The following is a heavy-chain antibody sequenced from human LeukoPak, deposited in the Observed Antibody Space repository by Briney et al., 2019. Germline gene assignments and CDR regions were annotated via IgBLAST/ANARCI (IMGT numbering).Heavy chain of an antibody. D-gene: IGHD5-18*01. CDR3: AAVDVDTAFP. CDR1: GFSLSDYW. Sequence: GGSLRLSCVVSGFSLSDYWMHWVRQGPGKGLMWVSHINVDGSGITYADSVKGRFTISRDNAKNMLYLQMNSLRAEDTAVYYCAAVDVDTAFPWGQGTLVTVSS. CDR2: INVDGSGI. J-gene: IGHJ5*02. V-gene: IGHV3-74*01.